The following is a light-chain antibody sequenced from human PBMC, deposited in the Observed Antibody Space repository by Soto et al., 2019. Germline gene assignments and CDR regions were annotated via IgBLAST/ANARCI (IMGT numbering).Light chain of an antibody. CDR2: DAS. CDR1: QSISNW. J-gene: IGKJ1*01. CDR3: QHYNNSWT. V-gene: IGKV1-5*01. Sequence: DIQMTQSPSTLSASVGDRVTITCRASQSISNWLSWYQQKPGKAPKLLIYDASSLESGVPSSFSGSGSGTEFTLTISSLQPEDFATYYCQHYNNSWTFGQGTKVDI.